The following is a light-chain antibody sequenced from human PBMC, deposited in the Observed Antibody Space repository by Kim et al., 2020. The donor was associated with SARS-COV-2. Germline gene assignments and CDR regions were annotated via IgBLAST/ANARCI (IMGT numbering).Light chain of an antibody. Sequence: PGPRATRSCRASQSISSNYLAWYQHKPGQAPRLLIYGASSRAIGIPDRFSGSGSGTDFTLTISRLEPEDFAVYYCQQYVSSPPRTFGQGTKVDIK. V-gene: IGKV3-20*01. J-gene: IGKJ1*01. CDR1: QSISSNY. CDR2: GAS. CDR3: QQYVSSPPRT.